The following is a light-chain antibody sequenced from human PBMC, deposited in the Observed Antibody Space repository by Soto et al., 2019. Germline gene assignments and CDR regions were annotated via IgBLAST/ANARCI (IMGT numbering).Light chain of an antibody. V-gene: IGLV2-14*01. CDR1: SSDIGGYYY. J-gene: IGLJ1*01. CDR3: TSYSSSSTFYV. CDR2: QVS. Sequence: QSVLTQPASVSGSPGQSITISCTGTSSDIGGYYYVSWYQHHPGKAPKLVIYQVSNRPSGVSNRFSGSKSGNTASLTISGLQAEDEAEYYCTSYSSSSTFYVFGTGTKVTVL.